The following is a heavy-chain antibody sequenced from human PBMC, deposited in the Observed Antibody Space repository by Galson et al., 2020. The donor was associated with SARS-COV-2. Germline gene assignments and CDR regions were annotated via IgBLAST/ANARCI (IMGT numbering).Heavy chain of an antibody. V-gene: IGHV3-74*01. D-gene: IGHD3-22*01. Sequence: PGGSLRLSCAASGFTFRIYWMHWVRQFPGRGLVRVSRIKSDGTSAHYADSVKGRFFVSRDNAKDTLYLQMNSLRVEDTAVYFCARSPDSSGFFDHWGRGSLVTVSS. CDR1: GFTFRIYW. J-gene: IGHJ4*02. CDR3: ARSPDSSGFFDH. CDR2: IKSDGTSA.